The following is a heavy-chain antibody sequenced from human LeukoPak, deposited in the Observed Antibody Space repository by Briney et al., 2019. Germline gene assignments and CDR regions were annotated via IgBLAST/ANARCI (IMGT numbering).Heavy chain of an antibody. D-gene: IGHD1-26*01. V-gene: IGHV3-23*01. Sequence: PGGSLRLSCAASGFTVSSNYMSWVRQAPGKGLEWVSAISNSGGSTYYADSVKGRFTVSRDNSKTTLYLQMNSLRADDTAVYYCAKGGPTGSNYFDFWGQGTLVTVSS. J-gene: IGHJ4*02. CDR3: AKGGPTGSNYFDF. CDR1: GFTVSSNY. CDR2: ISNSGGST.